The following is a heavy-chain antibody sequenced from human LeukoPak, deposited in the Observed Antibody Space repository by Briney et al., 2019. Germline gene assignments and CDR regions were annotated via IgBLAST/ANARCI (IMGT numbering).Heavy chain of an antibody. D-gene: IGHD3-16*01. CDR1: GGSISSSSYY. CDR3: ARDRSWVTLVYYFDY. V-gene: IGHV4-39*07. Sequence: PSETLSLTCTVSGGSISSSSYYWGWIRQPPGKGLEWIGSIYYSGSTYYNPSLKSRVPISVDTSKNQFSLKLSSVTAADTAVYYCARDRSWVTLVYYFDYWGQGTLVTVSS. CDR2: IYYSGST. J-gene: IGHJ4*02.